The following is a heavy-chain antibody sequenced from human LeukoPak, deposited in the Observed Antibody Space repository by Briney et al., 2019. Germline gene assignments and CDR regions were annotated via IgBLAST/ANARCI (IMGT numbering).Heavy chain of an antibody. D-gene: IGHD1-1*01. V-gene: IGHV3-49*04. J-gene: IGHJ4*02. Sequence: GGPLRLSCATSGFTFGDYAMSWVRQAPGKGLEWVGFIRSKAFGGTTEYAASVKGRFTISRDDSKSIAYLQMNSLKSEDTAVYYCTRTPNNWKGVYYFDSWGQGTLVTVSS. CDR1: GFTFGDYA. CDR2: IRSKAFGGTT. CDR3: TRTPNNWKGVYYFDS.